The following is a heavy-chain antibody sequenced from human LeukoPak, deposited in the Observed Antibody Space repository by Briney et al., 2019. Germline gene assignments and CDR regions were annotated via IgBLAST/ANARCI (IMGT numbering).Heavy chain of an antibody. CDR2: INPNSGGT. CDR3: ARDKQLDWAHYYYYYMDV. V-gene: IGHV1-2*02. Sequence: ASVKVSCKASGYTFTSYGISWVRQAPGQGLEWMGWINPNSGGTNYAQKFQGRVTMTSDTSISTTYMELSRLRSDDMAVYYCARDKQLDWAHYYYYYMDVWGKGTTVTVSS. CDR1: GYTFTSYG. D-gene: IGHD1-1*01. J-gene: IGHJ6*03.